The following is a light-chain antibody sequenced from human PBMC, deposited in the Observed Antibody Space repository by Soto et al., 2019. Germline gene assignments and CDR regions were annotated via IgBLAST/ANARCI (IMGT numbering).Light chain of an antibody. Sequence: EIVMTQSPATLSVSPGERATLSCRASQSVSSNLAWYQQKPGQAPRLLIYGAFTRATGIPARFSGSGSGTEFTLTISSLQSEDFAFYYCQQYNNWPKTFGQGTRLEIK. V-gene: IGKV3-15*01. CDR1: QSVSSN. CDR2: GAF. CDR3: QQYNNWPKT. J-gene: IGKJ5*01.